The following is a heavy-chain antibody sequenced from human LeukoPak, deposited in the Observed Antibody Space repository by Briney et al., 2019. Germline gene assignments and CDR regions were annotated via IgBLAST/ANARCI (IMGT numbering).Heavy chain of an antibody. Sequence: SETLSLTCAVYGGSFSGYYWSWIRQPPGKGLEWIGEINHSGSTNYNPSLKSRVTISVDTSKNQFSLKLSSVTAADTAVYYCARKDCSSTSCYRSKYYFDYWGQGTLVTVSS. CDR2: INHSGST. CDR3: ARKDCSSTSCYRSKYYFDY. D-gene: IGHD2-2*01. V-gene: IGHV4-34*01. CDR1: GGSFSGYY. J-gene: IGHJ4*02.